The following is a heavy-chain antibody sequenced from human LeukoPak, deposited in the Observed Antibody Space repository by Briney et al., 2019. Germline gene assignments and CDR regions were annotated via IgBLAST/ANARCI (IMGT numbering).Heavy chain of an antibody. D-gene: IGHD4-17*01. CDR1: GYTFTDYY. CDR3: ASLYGDYVSSDY. J-gene: IGHJ4*02. CDR2: IDPNGGGT. V-gene: IGHV1-2*02. Sequence: ASVTVSFKASGYTFTDYYMHWVRQAPGQGVEWMGWIDPNGGGTKYAQKFQGRVTMTRDTSISTAYMELSRLRSDDTAVYYCASLYGDYVSSDYWGQGTLVSVSS.